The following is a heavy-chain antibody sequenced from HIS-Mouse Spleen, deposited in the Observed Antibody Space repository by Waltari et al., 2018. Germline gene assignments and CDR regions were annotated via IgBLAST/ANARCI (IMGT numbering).Heavy chain of an antibody. CDR1: GASVSSNSAA. CDR3: ARSGFVAAAGTIDY. Sequence: QVQLQQSGPGLVKPSQTRSLPCAISGASVSSNSAARNWTSQPPSRGLEWLGRTYYRSKWYNDYAVSVKSRITINPDTSKNQFSLQLNSVTPEDTAVYYCARSGFVAAAGTIDYWGQGTLVTVSS. CDR2: TYYRSKWYN. J-gene: IGHJ4*02. D-gene: IGHD6-13*01. V-gene: IGHV6-1*01.